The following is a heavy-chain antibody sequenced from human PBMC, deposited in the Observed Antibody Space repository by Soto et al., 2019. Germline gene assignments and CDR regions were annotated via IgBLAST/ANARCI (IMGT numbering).Heavy chain of an antibody. CDR1: GGSFSGYY. CDR3: ARGLISDIVVVPAAYNWFDP. Sequence: SETLSLTCAVYGGSFSGYYWSWIRQPPGKGLEWIGEINHSGSTNYNPSLKSRVTISVDTSKNQFSLKLSSVTAADTAVYYCARGLISDIVVVPAAYNWFDPWGQGTLVTVSS. D-gene: IGHD2-2*01. CDR2: INHSGST. V-gene: IGHV4-34*01. J-gene: IGHJ5*02.